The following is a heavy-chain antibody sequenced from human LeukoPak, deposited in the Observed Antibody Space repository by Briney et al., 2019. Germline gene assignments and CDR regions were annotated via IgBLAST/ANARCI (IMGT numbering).Heavy chain of an antibody. CDR2: IYYSGNT. Sequence: SETLSLTCTVSGGSISSSSYYWGWIRQPPGKGLEWIGNIYYSGNTYYNPSLKSRVTISVDTSNNQFSLRLSSVSAADTAVYYCARLSYRTGWYGDNFDYWGQGTLVTVSS. CDR3: ARLSYRTGWYGDNFDY. J-gene: IGHJ4*02. V-gene: IGHV4-39*01. D-gene: IGHD6-19*01. CDR1: GGSISSSSYY.